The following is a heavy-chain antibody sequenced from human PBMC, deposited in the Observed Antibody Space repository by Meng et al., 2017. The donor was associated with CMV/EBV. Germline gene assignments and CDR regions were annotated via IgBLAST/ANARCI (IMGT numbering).Heavy chain of an antibody. CDR3: ARETYRSDFWSGPMGL. J-gene: IGHJ4*02. V-gene: IGHV3-21*01. D-gene: IGHD3-3*01. CDR1: GFTFSSYS. Sequence: GESLKLSCAASGFTFSSYSMNWVRQAPGKGLEWVSSISSSSSYIYYADSVKGRFTISRDNAKNSLYLQMNSLRAEDTAVYYCARETYRSDFWSGPMGLWGQGTLVTVSS. CDR2: ISSSSSYI.